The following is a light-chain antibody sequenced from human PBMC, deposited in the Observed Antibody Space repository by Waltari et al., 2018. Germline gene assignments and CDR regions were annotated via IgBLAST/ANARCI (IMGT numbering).Light chain of an antibody. V-gene: IGKV3-15*01. CDR3: QQYENWPRT. CDR1: QSVSRD. J-gene: IGKJ1*01. Sequence: IEMTQSPATLSVSPGERATLPCRASQSVSRDLAWYQHKPGQAPRLLIYGASTRATGIPARFSGSGSGTEFILTISSLQSEDFAVYYCQQYENWPRTFGQGTKVEIK. CDR2: GAS.